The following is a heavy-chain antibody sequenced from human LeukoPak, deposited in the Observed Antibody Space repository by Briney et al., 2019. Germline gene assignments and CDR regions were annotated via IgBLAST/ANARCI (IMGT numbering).Heavy chain of an antibody. CDR1: GFTFSSYS. Sequence: GESLRLSCAASGFTFSSYSMNWVRQAPGKELEWVSYISSGSSTIYYADSVKGRFTISRDNAKNSLYLQMNSLRDEDTAVYYCARRYYDSSSFGHLDCWGQGSLVTVSS. CDR3: ARRYYDSSSFGHLDC. D-gene: IGHD3-22*01. CDR2: ISSGSSTI. V-gene: IGHV3-48*02. J-gene: IGHJ4*02.